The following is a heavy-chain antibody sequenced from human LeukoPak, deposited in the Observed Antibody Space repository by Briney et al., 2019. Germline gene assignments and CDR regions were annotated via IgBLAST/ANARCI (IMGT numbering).Heavy chain of an antibody. CDR3: ARHVGFITMFRGVINNNWFDP. CDR1: GGSISSGSYY. CDR2: IYYSGSP. J-gene: IGHJ5*02. V-gene: IGHV4-39*01. Sequence: SETLSLTCSVSGGSISSGSYYWGWIRQPPGKGLEWIGSIYYSGSPYYNPSLKSRVTISVDPSKKQFSLKLSSVTAVDTAVYYCARHVGFITMFRGVINNNWFDPWGQGTLVTVSS. D-gene: IGHD3-10*01.